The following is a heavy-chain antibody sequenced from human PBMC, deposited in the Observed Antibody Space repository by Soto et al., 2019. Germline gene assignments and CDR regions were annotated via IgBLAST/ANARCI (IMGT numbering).Heavy chain of an antibody. CDR3: ARGSEDLTSNFDY. CDR1: GFTFTRYS. Sequence: PGGSLRLSCAASGFTFTRYSMNWVRQAPGKGLEWVSSISSTTHYIYYADSMRGRFTISRDNAKNAVYLEMNSLRAEDRAVYYCARGSEDLTSNFDYWGQGTLVTVSS. J-gene: IGHJ4*02. V-gene: IGHV3-21*06. CDR2: ISSTTHYI.